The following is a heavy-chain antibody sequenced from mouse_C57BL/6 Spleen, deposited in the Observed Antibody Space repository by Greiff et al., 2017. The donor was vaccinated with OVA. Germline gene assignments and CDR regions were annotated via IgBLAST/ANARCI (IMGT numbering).Heavy chain of an antibody. Sequence: QVQLQQSGPELVKPGASVKISCKASGYAFSSSWMNWVKQRPGKGLEWIGRIYPGDGDPNYNGKFKGKATLTADKSSSTAYMELSGLTSEDAAVYFCASGGYPFDYWGQGTSLTVSS. CDR3: ASGGYPFDY. J-gene: IGHJ2*02. D-gene: IGHD2-2*01. CDR2: IYPGDGDP. V-gene: IGHV1-82*01. CDR1: GYAFSSSW.